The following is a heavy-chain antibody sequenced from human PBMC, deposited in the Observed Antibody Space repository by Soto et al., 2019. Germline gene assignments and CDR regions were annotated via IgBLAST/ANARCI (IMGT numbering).Heavy chain of an antibody. D-gene: IGHD6-25*01. V-gene: IGHV4-61*01. CDR1: SGSVSSCTYY. J-gene: IGHJ1*01. Sequence: SETLSLTCSVPSGSVSSCTYYWSWIRRPPGRGLEWIGHIYSSGSTNYNPSLKSRVTISVDTSKNQFSLILSSVTAADTAMYYCARDSEAAAYQYWGQGTLVTVSS. CDR3: ARDSEAAAYQY. CDR2: IYSSGST.